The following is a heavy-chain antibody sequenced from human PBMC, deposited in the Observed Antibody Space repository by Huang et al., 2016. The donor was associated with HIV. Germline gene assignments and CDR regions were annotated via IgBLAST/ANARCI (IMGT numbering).Heavy chain of an antibody. Sequence: LVQSGPQVRKPGSSVRISCETSGYTFPAYLLLWFRQAPGRSLVWVGWINPKCGDVNYSHSIQGISTITRDIYRDTAILDRTGLRFDDTAVYYCARVRLYDGSSWRFDPWGQGTRVIVSS. CDR3: ARVRLYDGSSWRFDP. D-gene: IGHD3-22*01. CDR2: INPKCGDV. J-gene: IGHJ4*03. CDR1: GYTFPAYL. V-gene: IGHV1-2*02.